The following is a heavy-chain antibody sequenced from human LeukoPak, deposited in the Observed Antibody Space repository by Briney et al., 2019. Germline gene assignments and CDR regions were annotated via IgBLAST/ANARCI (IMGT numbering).Heavy chain of an antibody. CDR2: FDPEDGET. D-gene: IGHD4-17*01. CDR3: ATDLAVPRYGDYPHYYYYGMDV. V-gene: IGHV1-24*01. CDR1: GYTLTELS. Sequence: GASVKVSCKVSGYTLTELSMHWVRQAPGKGLEWMGGFDPEDGETIYAQKFQGRVTMTEDTSTDTAYMELSSLRSEDTAVYYCATDLAVPRYGDYPHYYYYGMDVWGQGTTVTVSS. J-gene: IGHJ6*02.